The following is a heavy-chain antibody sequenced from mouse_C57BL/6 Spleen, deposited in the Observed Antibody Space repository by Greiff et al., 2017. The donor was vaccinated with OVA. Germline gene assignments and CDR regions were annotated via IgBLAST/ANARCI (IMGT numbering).Heavy chain of an antibody. Sequence: EVKLQESGPGLVKPSQSLSLTCSVTGYSITSGYYWNWIRQFPGNKLEWMGYISYGGSNNYNPSLKNRISITRDTSKNQFFLKLNSVTTEDTATYYCARGSNAFDYWGQGTTLTVSS. CDR1: GYSITSGYY. V-gene: IGHV3-6*01. CDR2: ISYGGSN. J-gene: IGHJ2*01. CDR3: ARGSNAFDY. D-gene: IGHD2-5*01.